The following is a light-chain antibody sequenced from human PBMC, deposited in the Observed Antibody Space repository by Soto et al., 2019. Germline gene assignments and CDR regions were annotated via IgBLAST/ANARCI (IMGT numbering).Light chain of an antibody. CDR1: SGSVSTSYY. Sequence: QTVVTQEPSFSVSPGGTVTLTCGLSSGSVSTSYYPSWYQQTPGQAPRTLIYSTNTRSSGVPDRFSGSILGNKAALTITGAQADDESDYYCVLYMGSGISVFGGGTQGHRP. CDR3: VLYMGSGISV. V-gene: IGLV8-61*01. CDR2: STN. J-gene: IGLJ2*01.